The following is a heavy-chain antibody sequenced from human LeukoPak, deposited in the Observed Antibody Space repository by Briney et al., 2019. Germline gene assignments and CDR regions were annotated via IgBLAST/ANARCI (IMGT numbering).Heavy chain of an antibody. V-gene: IGHV1-46*01. D-gene: IGHD1-14*01. J-gene: IGHJ4*02. Sequence: ASVKVSCKASGYTFTPYFIHWVRQAPGQGLEWMGIINPTGGSTTYAQKFQGRVTVTRDMSTSTVYMELSSLTSDDTAVYYCARDRVIVGGTATYNFDHRGQGTLVNVSS. CDR1: GYTFTPYF. CDR3: ARDRVIVGGTATYNFDH. CDR2: INPTGGST.